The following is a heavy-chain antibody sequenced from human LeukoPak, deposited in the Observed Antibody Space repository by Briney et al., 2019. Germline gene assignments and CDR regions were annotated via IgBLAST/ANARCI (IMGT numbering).Heavy chain of an antibody. J-gene: IGHJ4*02. D-gene: IGHD2/OR15-2a*01. CDR3: AKDQYRDYFRGADY. CDR1: GFTLSNYA. V-gene: IGHV3-23*01. Sequence: GGSLRLSCAASGFTLSNYAISWVRQAPGKGLEWVSAIRGDGATRFYADSVKGRFTVSRDNSKNTLYLQMNSLRVEDTAVYYCAKDQYRDYFRGADYWGQGTLVTVSS. CDR2: IRGDGATR.